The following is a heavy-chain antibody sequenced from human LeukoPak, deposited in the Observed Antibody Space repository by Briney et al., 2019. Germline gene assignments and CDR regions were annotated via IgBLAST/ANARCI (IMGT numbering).Heavy chain of an antibody. Sequence: PGGSLRLSCAASGFTFSSYSMNWVRQAPGKGLEWVSSISSSSSYIYYADSVKGRFTISRDNAKNSLYLQMNSLRAEDTAVYYCARDYSGYDSGGWFDPWGQGTLVTVSS. J-gene: IGHJ5*02. V-gene: IGHV3-21*01. CDR1: GFTFSSYS. CDR2: ISSSSSYI. D-gene: IGHD5-12*01. CDR3: ARDYSGYDSGGWFDP.